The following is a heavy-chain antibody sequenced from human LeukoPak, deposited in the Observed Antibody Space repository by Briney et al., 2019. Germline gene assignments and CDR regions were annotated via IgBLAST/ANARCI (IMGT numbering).Heavy chain of an antibody. V-gene: IGHV4-59*01. CDR1: GGSISSYY. J-gene: IGHJ3*02. CDR3: ARGRGYLSLDAFGI. D-gene: IGHD3-10*01. Sequence: SETLSLTCIVSGGSISSYYWSWIRQPPGKGLEWIGYIYYSGSTNYNHSLKSRVTISVDTSKNQFSLKLSSVTAADTAVYYCARGRGYLSLDAFGIWGQGTMVTVSS. CDR2: IYYSGST.